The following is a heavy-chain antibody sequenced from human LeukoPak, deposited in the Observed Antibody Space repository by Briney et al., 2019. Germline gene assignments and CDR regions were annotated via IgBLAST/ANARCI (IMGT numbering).Heavy chain of an antibody. V-gene: IGHV3-48*03. CDR3: ARDSRVVPAADYYYYYGMDV. Sequence: QTGGSLRLSCAASGFTFSSYEMNWVRQAPGKGLEWVSYISSSGSTIYYADSVKGRFTISRDNAKNSLYLQMNSLRAEDTAVYYCARDSRVVPAADYYYYYGMDVWGQGTTVTVSS. CDR2: ISSSGSTI. D-gene: IGHD2-2*01. J-gene: IGHJ6*02. CDR1: GFTFSSYE.